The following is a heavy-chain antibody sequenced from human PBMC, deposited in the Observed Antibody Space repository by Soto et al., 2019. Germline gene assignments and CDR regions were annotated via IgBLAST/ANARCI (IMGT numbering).Heavy chain of an antibody. V-gene: IGHV3-74*01. J-gene: IGHJ6*02. CDR3: ARVVVVIPPGYYYAMDV. CDR1: GFTFSYYW. D-gene: IGHD3-22*01. CDR2: INSDGSST. Sequence: GGSLRLSCAASGFTFSYYWMHWVRQAPGKGLVWVSRINSDGSSTSYADSVKGRFTISRDNGKNSLFLQMNSLRDEDTAVYYCARVVVVIPPGYYYAMDVWGQGTTVTVSS.